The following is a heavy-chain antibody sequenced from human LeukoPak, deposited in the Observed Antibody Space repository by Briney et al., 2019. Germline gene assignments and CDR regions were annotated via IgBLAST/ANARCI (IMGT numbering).Heavy chain of an antibody. CDR1: GYTFTGYY. D-gene: IGHD6-6*01. J-gene: IGHJ6*03. Sequence: ASVKVSCKASGYTFTGYYMHWVRQAPGQRLEWMGWINPNSGGTNYAQKFQGRVTMTRDTSISTAYMELSRLRSDDTAVYYCARDGAARHYYYYMDVWGKGTTVTVSS. V-gene: IGHV1-2*02. CDR2: INPNSGGT. CDR3: ARDGAARHYYYYMDV.